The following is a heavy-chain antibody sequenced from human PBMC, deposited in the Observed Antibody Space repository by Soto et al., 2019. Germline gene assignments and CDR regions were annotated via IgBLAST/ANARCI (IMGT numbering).Heavy chain of an antibody. Sequence: ASVKLSCKASGYTFTSYGISWVRQAPGQGLDWMGWISAYNGNTNYAQKLQGRVTMTTDTSTSTAYMELRSMRSDDTAVYYCARGQGVSSWRNWFDPWGQGTLVTVSS. CDR3: ARGQGVSSWRNWFDP. V-gene: IGHV1-18*01. D-gene: IGHD6-6*01. J-gene: IGHJ5*02. CDR2: ISAYNGNT. CDR1: GYTFTSYG.